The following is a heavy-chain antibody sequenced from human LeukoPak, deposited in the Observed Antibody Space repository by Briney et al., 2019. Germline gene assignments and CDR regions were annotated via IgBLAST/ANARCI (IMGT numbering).Heavy chain of an antibody. CDR1: GGSISSGGYY. CDR2: IYYSGST. D-gene: IGHD5-18*01. CDR3: ASAGRYSYGFGYFDY. J-gene: IGHJ4*02. Sequence: SETLSLTCTVSGGSISSGGYYWSWIRQHPGKGLEWIGYIYYSGSTYYNPSLKSRVTISVDTSKNQFSLKLSSVTAADTAVYYCASAGRYSYGFGYFDYWGQGTLVTVPS. V-gene: IGHV4-31*03.